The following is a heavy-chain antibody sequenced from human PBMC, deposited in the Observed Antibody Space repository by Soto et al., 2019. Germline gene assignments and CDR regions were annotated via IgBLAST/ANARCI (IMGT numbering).Heavy chain of an antibody. V-gene: IGHV3-7*04. CDR1: GFTFNLYW. D-gene: IGHD1-20*01. CDR2: IKQDGSDK. CDR3: VTAPDHYKFGLDV. J-gene: IGHJ6*02. Sequence: LRLSCAVSGFTFNLYWMTWVRQAPGKGLEWVGNIKQDGSDKYYVDSVKGRFTISRDNAKNSVFLQMDSLRVEDTAVYYCVTAPDHYKFGLDVWGQGTTVTVSS.